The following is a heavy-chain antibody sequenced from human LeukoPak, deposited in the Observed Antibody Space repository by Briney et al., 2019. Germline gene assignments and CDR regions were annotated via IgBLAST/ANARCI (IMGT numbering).Heavy chain of an antibody. J-gene: IGHJ6*03. CDR3: AKSGVVWFGEFSPKRCYYMDV. CDR2: ISYDGSNK. CDR1: GFTFNSYG. V-gene: IGHV3-30*18. Sequence: GGSLRLSCAASGFTFNSYGMHWVRQAPGKGLEWVAVISYDGSNKYYADSVKGRFTISRDNSKNTLYLQMNSLRAEDTAVYYCAKSGVVWFGEFSPKRCYYMDVWGKGTTVTASS. D-gene: IGHD3-10*01.